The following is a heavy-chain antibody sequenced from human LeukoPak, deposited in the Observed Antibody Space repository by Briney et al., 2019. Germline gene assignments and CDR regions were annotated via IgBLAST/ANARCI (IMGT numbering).Heavy chain of an antibody. CDR1: GYTFTGYY. Sequence: RASVKVSCKASGYTFTGYYMHWVRQAPGQGLEWMGWINPNSGGTNYAQKFQGRVTMTRDTSISTAYMELSRLRSDDTAVYYCARDRRYGHSSSSPSYYYYGMDVWGQGTTVTVSS. CDR2: INPNSGGT. CDR3: ARDRRYGHSSSSPSYYYYGMDV. D-gene: IGHD6-6*01. V-gene: IGHV1-2*02. J-gene: IGHJ6*02.